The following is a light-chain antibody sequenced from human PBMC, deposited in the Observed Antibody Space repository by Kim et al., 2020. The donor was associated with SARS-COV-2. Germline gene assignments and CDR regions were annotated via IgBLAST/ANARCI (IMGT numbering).Light chain of an antibody. V-gene: IGLV3-19*01. CDR3: NSRDNSGDLWV. CDR2: ANN. Sequence: ALGQTFRITCQGDSLRSYYASWYRQKPGQAPILVIYANNKRPSGIPDRFSGSSSGNTASLTITGAQAEDEGDFYCNSRDNSGDLWVFGGGTKVTVL. J-gene: IGLJ3*02. CDR1: SLRSYY.